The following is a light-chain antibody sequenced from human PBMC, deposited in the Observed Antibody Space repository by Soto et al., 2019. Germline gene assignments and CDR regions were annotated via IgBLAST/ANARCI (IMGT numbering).Light chain of an antibody. CDR3: QQFHSYPYT. Sequence: DIQMTQSPSTLSASVGDRVTITCRASQHLGAWVAWYEQKPGKAPNLLISKASTLESGVPSRFSGGGSGTEFTLTISSLQPDDYATYYCQQFHSYPYTFGQGTKLEIK. V-gene: IGKV1-5*03. CDR1: QHLGAW. CDR2: KAS. J-gene: IGKJ2*01.